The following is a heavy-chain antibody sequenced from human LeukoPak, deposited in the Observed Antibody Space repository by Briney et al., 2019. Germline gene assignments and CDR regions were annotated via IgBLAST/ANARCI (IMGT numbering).Heavy chain of an antibody. D-gene: IGHD2-15*01. CDR1: GFTFSSYA. V-gene: IGHV3-23*01. J-gene: IGHJ4*02. CDR2: ISGSGGST. Sequence: GGSLRLSCAASGFTFSSYAMSWVRQAPGKGLEWVSAISGSGGSTYYADSVKGRFTISRDSSKSTLFLQMDSLRAEDTAVYYCAKGRFCTGSGCYSSAPDYWGQGILVTVSS. CDR3: AKGRFCTGSGCYSSAPDY.